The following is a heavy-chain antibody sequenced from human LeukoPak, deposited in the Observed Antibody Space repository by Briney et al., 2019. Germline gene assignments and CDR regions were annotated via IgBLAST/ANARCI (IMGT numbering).Heavy chain of an antibody. CDR1: GGSFSGYY. Sequence: PSETLSLTCAVYGGSFSGYYWSWIRQPPGKGLEWIGEINHSGSTNYNPSLKSRVTISVDTSKNQFSLKLSSVTAADTAVYYCARDGYSSSTSFDYWGQGTLVTVSS. CDR3: ARDGYSSSTSFDY. J-gene: IGHJ4*02. D-gene: IGHD6-6*01. CDR2: INHSGST. V-gene: IGHV4-34*01.